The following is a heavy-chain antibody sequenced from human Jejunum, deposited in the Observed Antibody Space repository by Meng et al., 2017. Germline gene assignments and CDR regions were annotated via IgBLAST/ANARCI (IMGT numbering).Heavy chain of an antibody. Sequence: GESLKISCEASGFTLSLYEMTWVRQAPGKGLEWTSNIATSGTHIFYTDSVRGRFTISRDDAKNSLYLQMNSLRSEDTAIYYCARAPRSGSGGLFFDSWGRGTLVTVSS. CDR3: ARAPRSGSGGLFFDS. D-gene: IGHD6-25*01. CDR2: IATSGTHI. J-gene: IGHJ4*02. V-gene: IGHV3-48*03. CDR1: GFTLSLYE.